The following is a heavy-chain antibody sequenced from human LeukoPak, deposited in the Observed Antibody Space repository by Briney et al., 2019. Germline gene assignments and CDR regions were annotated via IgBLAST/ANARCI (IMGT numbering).Heavy chain of an antibody. CDR1: GFTFSSYA. J-gene: IGHJ4*02. Sequence: PGGSLRLSCAASGFTFSSYAMHWVRQAPGKGLEWVAVISYDGSNKYHADSVKGRFTISRDNSKNTLYLQMNSLRAEDTAVYYCANPHSYADYWGQGTLVTVSS. V-gene: IGHV3-30-3*01. CDR2: ISYDGSNK. D-gene: IGHD5-18*01. CDR3: ANPHSYADY.